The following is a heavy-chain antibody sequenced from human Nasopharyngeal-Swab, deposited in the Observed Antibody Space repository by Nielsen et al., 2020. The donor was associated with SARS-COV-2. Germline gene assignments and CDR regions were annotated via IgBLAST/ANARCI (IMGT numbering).Heavy chain of an antibody. J-gene: IGHJ5*02. D-gene: IGHD3-3*01. CDR2: IYHSGST. CDR1: GGSISSSNW. V-gene: IGHV4-4*02. Sequence: SETLSLTCAVSGGSISSSNWWSWVRQPPGKGLEWIGEIYHSGSTNYNPSLKSRVTISVDKSKNQFSLKLSSVTAADMAVYYCARAQPLTIFGVVGWFDPWGQGTLVTVSS. CDR3: ARAQPLTIFGVVGWFDP.